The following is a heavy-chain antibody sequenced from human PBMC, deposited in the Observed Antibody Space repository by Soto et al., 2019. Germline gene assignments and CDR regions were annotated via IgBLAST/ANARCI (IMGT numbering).Heavy chain of an antibody. J-gene: IGHJ4*02. CDR2: VSYGEDHK. V-gene: IGHV3-30*18. D-gene: IGHD2-8*01. Sequence: GGSLRLPCTGSGFTFGNYGFHWVRQAPGKGLEWIGLVSYGEDHKFYADSVRCRFTISRDNSNKVVLLQMSSLTSGDTAVYFCAKARASGDCADGVCSHNIDYWGPGTLVTVSS. CDR1: GFTFGNYG. CDR3: AKARASGDCADGVCSHNIDY.